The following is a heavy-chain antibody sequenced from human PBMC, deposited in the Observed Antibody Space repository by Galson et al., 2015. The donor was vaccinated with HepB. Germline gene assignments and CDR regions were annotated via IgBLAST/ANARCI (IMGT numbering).Heavy chain of an antibody. Sequence: CAISGDSVSSSSAAWNWIRQSPSRGLEWLGRTYYRSKWYNDYAVSVKSRITINPDTSKNQFSLQLNSVTPEDTAVYYCARDQYDSSSWRIDYWGQGTLVTVSS. CDR2: TYYRSKWYN. D-gene: IGHD3-22*01. CDR3: ARDQYDSSSWRIDY. J-gene: IGHJ4*02. CDR1: GDSVSSSSAA. V-gene: IGHV6-1*01.